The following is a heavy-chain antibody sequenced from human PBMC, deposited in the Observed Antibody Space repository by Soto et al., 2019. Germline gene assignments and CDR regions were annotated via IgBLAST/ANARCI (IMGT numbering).Heavy chain of an antibody. CDR3: AKGATMIVVVTDAFDI. CDR1: GFSFSSYA. J-gene: IGHJ3*02. D-gene: IGHD3-22*01. CDR2: ISGSGGST. Sequence: HPGGSLRVSGAASGFSFSSYAMSWVRQAPGKGLEWVSAISGSGGSTYYADSVKGRFTISRDNSKNTLYLQMNSLRAEDTAVYYCAKGATMIVVVTDAFDIWGQGTMVTVSS. V-gene: IGHV3-23*01.